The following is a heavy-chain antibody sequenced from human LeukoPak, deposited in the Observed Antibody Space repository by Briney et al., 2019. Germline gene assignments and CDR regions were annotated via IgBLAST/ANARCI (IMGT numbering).Heavy chain of an antibody. CDR1: GFQFNTYW. Sequence: PGGSLRLSCAGSGFQFNTYWISWIRQAPGKGRQWLGNIKEDGSETYYVGSLKGRLTISRDNAKNSSFLEMSSLGVEDTAVYYCARDVGRFCTRGSCFSDAWGQGTLVTVSS. CDR2: IKEDGSET. D-gene: IGHD2-15*01. CDR3: ARDVGRFCTRGSCFSDA. J-gene: IGHJ5*02. V-gene: IGHV3-7*05.